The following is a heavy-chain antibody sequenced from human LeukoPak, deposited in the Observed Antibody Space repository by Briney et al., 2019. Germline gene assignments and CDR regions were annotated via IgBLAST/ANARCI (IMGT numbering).Heavy chain of an antibody. V-gene: IGHV1-18*01. D-gene: IGHD5-24*01. CDR1: GYTFTSYG. J-gene: IGHJ5*02. CDR2: ISAYNGNT. CDR3: ARVSGAMATITSWFDP. Sequence: ASVKVSCKASGYTFTSYGISWVRQAPGQGLEWMGLISAYNGNTNYAQKLQGRVTMTTDTSTSTAYMELRSLRSDDTAVYYCARVSGAMATITSWFDPWGQGTLVTVSS.